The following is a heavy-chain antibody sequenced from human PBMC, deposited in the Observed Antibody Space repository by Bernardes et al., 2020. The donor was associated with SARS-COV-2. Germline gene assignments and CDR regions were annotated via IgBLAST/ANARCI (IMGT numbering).Heavy chain of an antibody. D-gene: IGHD4-17*01. CDR3: AGQKNNADYDL. J-gene: IGHJ5*02. Sequence: SETLSLTCTISGDSITGHYWSWIRQPPGKRPEWIGDIHYSGSTNYNPSLKDRVSISVDMSKKQFSLRLTSVTAADTAVYYCAGQKNNADYDLWGQGALITVSS. V-gene: IGHV4-59*11. CDR2: IHYSGST. CDR1: GDSITGHY.